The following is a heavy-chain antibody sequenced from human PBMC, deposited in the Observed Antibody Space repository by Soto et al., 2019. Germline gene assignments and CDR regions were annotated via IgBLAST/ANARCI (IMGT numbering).Heavy chain of an antibody. D-gene: IGHD5-18*01. CDR3: AKINRGYSYANY. V-gene: IGHV2-5*02. CDR2: IYWDDDK. J-gene: IGHJ4*02. Sequence: SGPTLVNPTQTLTLTCTFSGFSLSTSGVGVGWIRQPPGKALEWLALIYWDDDKRYSPSLKSRLTITKDTSKNQVVLTMTNMDPVDTAVYYCAKINRGYSYANYWGQGTLVTVSS. CDR1: GFSLSTSGVG.